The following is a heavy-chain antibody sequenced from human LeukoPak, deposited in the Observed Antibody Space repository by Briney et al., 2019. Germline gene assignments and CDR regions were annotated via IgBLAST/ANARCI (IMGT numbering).Heavy chain of an antibody. V-gene: IGHV4-34*01. Sequence: SETLSLTCAVYGGSFSGYYWSWIRQPPGKGLEWIGEINHSGSTNYNPSLKSRVTISVDTSKNQFPLKLSSVTAADTAVYYCARPHYRFYYMDVWGKGTTVTVSS. J-gene: IGHJ6*03. CDR1: GGSFSGYY. CDR3: ARPHYRFYYMDV. D-gene: IGHD4-11*01. CDR2: INHSGST.